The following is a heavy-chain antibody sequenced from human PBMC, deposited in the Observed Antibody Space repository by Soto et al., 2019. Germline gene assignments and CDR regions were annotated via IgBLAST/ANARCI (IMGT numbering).Heavy chain of an antibody. V-gene: IGHV1-8*01. CDR3: ARGMVFWSCYDLLNYYCYGMEV. J-gene: IGHJ6*01. CDR2: MNPNSGNT. CDR1: GYTFTSYD. D-gene: IGHD3-3*01. Sequence: ASVKVSCKASGYTFTSYDMNWVRQATLQGLEWMVCMNPNSGNTGYAQKFQGRVTMTRNTSIRTAYMWLSSLRSEDTAVYYCARGMVFWSCYDLLNYYCYGMEVWGQGTTVTLSS.